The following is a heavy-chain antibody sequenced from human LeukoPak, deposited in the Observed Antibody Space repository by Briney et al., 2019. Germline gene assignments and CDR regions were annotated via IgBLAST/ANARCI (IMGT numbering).Heavy chain of an antibody. CDR2: INPNSGGT. Sequence: GASVKVSRKASGYTFTGYYMHWVRQAPGQGLEWMGRINPNSGGTNYAQKFQGRVTMTRDTSISTAYMELSRLRSDDTAVYYCARESGDDYGDYDYYYYYMDVWGKGTTVTVSS. CDR3: ARESGDDYGDYDYYYYYMDV. CDR1: GYTFTGYY. V-gene: IGHV1-2*06. J-gene: IGHJ6*03. D-gene: IGHD4-17*01.